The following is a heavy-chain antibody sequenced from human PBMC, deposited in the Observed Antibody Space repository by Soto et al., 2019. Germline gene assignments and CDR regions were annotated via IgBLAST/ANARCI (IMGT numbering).Heavy chain of an antibody. CDR1: GGTFSSYS. D-gene: IGHD1-26*01. CDR3: ARDGGRHSGGIDY. J-gene: IGHJ4*02. CDR2: IIPIFGSA. V-gene: IGHV1-69*01. Sequence: QVQLVQSGAEVKKPGSSVKVSCKASGGTFSSYSINWVRQAPGQGLEWMGEIIPIFGSANYAQKFQGRVTITADESPSTAYMELSRLRSEDTAVYYCARDGGRHSGGIDYWGQGTLVTGSS.